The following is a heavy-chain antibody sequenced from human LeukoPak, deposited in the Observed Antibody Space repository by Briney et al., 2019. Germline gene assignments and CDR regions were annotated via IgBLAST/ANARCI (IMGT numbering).Heavy chain of an antibody. Sequence: GGSLRLSCAASGFTFSSYAMSWVRQAPGKGLEWVSAISGSGGSTYYADSVKARFTISRDNSKNTLYLQMNSLRAEDTAVYYCAKDPGYCSSTSCLNWFDPWGQGTLVTVSS. CDR2: ISGSGGST. CDR1: GFTFSSYA. V-gene: IGHV3-23*01. D-gene: IGHD2-2*01. J-gene: IGHJ5*02. CDR3: AKDPGYCSSTSCLNWFDP.